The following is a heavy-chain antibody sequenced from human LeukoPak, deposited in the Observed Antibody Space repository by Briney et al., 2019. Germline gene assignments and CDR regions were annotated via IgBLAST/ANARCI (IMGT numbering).Heavy chain of an antibody. D-gene: IGHD4-17*01. CDR1: GFTFSSYW. CDR2: IKQDGSEK. Sequence: PGGSLRLSCAASGFTFSSYWMSWVRQAPGEGLEWVANIKQDGSEKYYVDSVKGRFTISRDNAKNSLYLQMNSLRAEDTAVYYCATSYGDYLFGYWGQGTLVTVSS. J-gene: IGHJ4*02. CDR3: ATSYGDYLFGY. V-gene: IGHV3-7*02.